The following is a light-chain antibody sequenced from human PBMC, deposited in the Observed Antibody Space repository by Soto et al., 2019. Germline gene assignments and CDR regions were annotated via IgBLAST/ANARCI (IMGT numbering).Light chain of an antibody. CDR3: LLSYNGPYV. V-gene: IGLV7-46*01. CDR2: DTT. J-gene: IGLJ1*01. Sequence: QPVVTQEPSLTVSPGGTVTLTCGSSTGAVTNVHYPYWFQQXXVQAPXTLIYDTTNRHSWTPARFSGSLLGGKAALTLSGAQPEDEAEYYCLLSYNGPYVFGTGTKVTVL. CDR1: TGAVTNVHY.